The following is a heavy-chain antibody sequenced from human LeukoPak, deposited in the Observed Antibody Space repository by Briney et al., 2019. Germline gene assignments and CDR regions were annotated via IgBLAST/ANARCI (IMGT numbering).Heavy chain of an antibody. CDR2: INPSGGST. CDR3: AREVGYYGSGSY. CDR1: GCTFTGYY. Sequence: ASVKVSRKASGCTFTGYYMHWVRQAPGQGLEWMGIINPSGGSTSYAQKFQGRVTMTRDTSTSTVYMELRSLRSEDTAVYYCAREVGYYGSGSYWGQGTLVTVSS. V-gene: IGHV1-46*01. J-gene: IGHJ4*02. D-gene: IGHD3-10*01.